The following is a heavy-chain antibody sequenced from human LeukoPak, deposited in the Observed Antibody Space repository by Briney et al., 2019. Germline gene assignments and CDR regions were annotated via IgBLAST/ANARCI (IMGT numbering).Heavy chain of an antibody. D-gene: IGHD2-2*02. CDR2: INSDGSST. CDR1: GFTFSSYW. CDR3: ARDRDNLYRNWFDP. J-gene: IGHJ5*02. Sequence: TGGSLRLSCAASGFTFSSYWMHWVRQAPGKGLVWVSRINSDGSSTNYAGSVKGRFTISRDNAKNTLYLQMNSLRAEDTAVYYCARDRDNLYRNWFDPWGQGTLVTVSS. V-gene: IGHV3-74*01.